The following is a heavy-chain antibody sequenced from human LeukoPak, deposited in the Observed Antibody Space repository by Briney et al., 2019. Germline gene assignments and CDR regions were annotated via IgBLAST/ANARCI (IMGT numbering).Heavy chain of an antibody. V-gene: IGHV4-59*08. J-gene: IGHJ5*02. CDR3: ARRGPGFDP. D-gene: IGHD1-14*01. CDR2: IYYSGST. CDR1: GGSISSYY. Sequence: PSETLSLTCTVSGGSISSYYWSWIRQPPGKGLEWIGYIYYSGSTNYNPSLKSRVTISVDTSKNQFSLKLSSVPAADTAVYYCARRGPGFDPWGQGTLVTVSS.